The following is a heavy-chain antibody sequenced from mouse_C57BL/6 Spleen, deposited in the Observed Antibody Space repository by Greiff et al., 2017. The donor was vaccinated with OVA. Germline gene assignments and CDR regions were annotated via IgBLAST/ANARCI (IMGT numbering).Heavy chain of an antibody. D-gene: IGHD2-3*01. V-gene: IGHV7-3*01. J-gene: IGHJ2*01. CDR1: GFTFTDYY. CDR2: IRNKANGYTT. Sequence: EVKLVESGGGLVQPGGSLSLSCAASGFTFTDYYMSWVRQPPGKALEWLGFIRNKANGYTTEYSASVKGRFTISRDNSQSILYLQMNALRAEDSATYYCARYEPYDGYYHYWGQGTTLTVSS. CDR3: ARYEPYDGYYHY.